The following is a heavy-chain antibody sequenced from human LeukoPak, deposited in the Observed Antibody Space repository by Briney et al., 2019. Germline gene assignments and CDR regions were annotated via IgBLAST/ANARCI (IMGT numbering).Heavy chain of an antibody. CDR1: GFSLSTSGVG. CDR2: IYWDDDK. CDR3: AHRNYDILTGYYTHFDY. J-gene: IGHJ4*02. D-gene: IGHD3-9*01. V-gene: IGHV2-5*02. Sequence: SGPTLVKPTQTLTLTCTFSGFSLSTSGVGVGWIRQPPGKALEWLALIYWDDDKRYSPSLKSRLTITKDTSKNQVVLTMTNMDPVDTATYYCAHRNYDILTGYYTHFDYWGQGTLVTVSS.